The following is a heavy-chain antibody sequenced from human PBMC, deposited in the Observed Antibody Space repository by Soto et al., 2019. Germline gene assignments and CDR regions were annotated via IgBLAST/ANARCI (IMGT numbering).Heavy chain of an antibody. Sequence: EVQLMESGGGLVKPGGSLRLSCAASGVTLSNAWMSWVRQAPGKGLEWVGRIKSKAGGGTTDYAAPVKGRFTISRDNAKNSLYLQMNSLRAEDTAVYYCARVDYYDSSGYSPLDYWGQGTLVTVSS. CDR1: GVTLSNAW. CDR2: IKSKAGGGTT. J-gene: IGHJ4*02. CDR3: ARVDYYDSSGYSPLDY. V-gene: IGHV3-15*01. D-gene: IGHD3-22*01.